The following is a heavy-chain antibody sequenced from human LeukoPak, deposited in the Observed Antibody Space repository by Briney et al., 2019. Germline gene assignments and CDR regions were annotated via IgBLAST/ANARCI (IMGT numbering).Heavy chain of an antibody. D-gene: IGHD1/OR15-1a*01. V-gene: IGHV1-18*01. J-gene: IGHJ4*02. CDR3: ARVELMEQLSPFDY. CDR1: GYTFTSYG. Sequence: GASVKVSCKASGYTFTSYGISWVRQAPGQGLEWMGWISAYNGNTNYAQKLQGRVTMTTDTSTSTAYMELRSLRSDDTAVYYCARVELMEQLSPFDYWGQGTLVTVSS. CDR2: ISAYNGNT.